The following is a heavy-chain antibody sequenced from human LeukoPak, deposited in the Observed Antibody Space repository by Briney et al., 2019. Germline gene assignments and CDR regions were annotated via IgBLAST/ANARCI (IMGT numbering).Heavy chain of an antibody. CDR2: INPNSGGT. J-gene: IGHJ4*02. CDR3: ARDRYSGSYWGYYFDY. Sequence: ASVKVSCKASGYTFTGFYLHWVRQAPGQGLEWMGWINPNSGGTNYAQKFQGRVTMTRDTSISTAYMELSSLRSEDTAVYYCARDRYSGSYWGYYFDYWGQGTLVTVSS. CDR1: GYTFTGFY. V-gene: IGHV1-2*02. D-gene: IGHD1-26*01.